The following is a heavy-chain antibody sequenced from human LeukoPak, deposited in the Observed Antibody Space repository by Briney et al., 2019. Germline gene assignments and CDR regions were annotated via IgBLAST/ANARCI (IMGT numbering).Heavy chain of an antibody. CDR2: INPNSGGT. V-gene: IGHV1-2*02. CDR1: GYRFTSYD. Sequence: ASVMVSCKASGYRFTSYDINWVRQATGQGLEWMGWINPNSGGTNYAQKFQGRVTMTRDTSISTAYMELSRLRSDDTAVYYCARAQLNYYDSSGYWGGFDYWGQGTLVTVSS. CDR3: ARAQLNYYDSSGYWGGFDY. J-gene: IGHJ4*02. D-gene: IGHD3-22*01.